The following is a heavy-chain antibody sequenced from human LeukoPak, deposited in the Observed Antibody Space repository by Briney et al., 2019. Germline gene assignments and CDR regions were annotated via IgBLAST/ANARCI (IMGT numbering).Heavy chain of an antibody. CDR3: ARSRQNLIAARPWFDY. CDR2: ISSSSSYI. D-gene: IGHD6-6*01. Sequence: PGGSLRLSCAASGFTFSSYSMNWVRQAPGKGLEWVSSISSSSSYIYYADSVKGRFTISRDNSKNTLYLQMNSLRAEDTAVYYCARSRQNLIAARPWFDYWGQGTLVTVSS. CDR1: GFTFSSYS. J-gene: IGHJ4*02. V-gene: IGHV3-21*01.